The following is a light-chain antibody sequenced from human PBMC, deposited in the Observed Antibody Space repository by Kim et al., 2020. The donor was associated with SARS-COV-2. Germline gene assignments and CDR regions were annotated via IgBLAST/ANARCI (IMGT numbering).Light chain of an antibody. J-gene: IGLJ3*02. CDR1: SLRKYY. CDR2: NKN. V-gene: IGLV3-19*01. CDR3: NSRDNTADRLGV. Sequence: LGQTVRITCQGDSLRKYYGAWYQQRPGQAPVLLIYNKNTRPSGISDRFSASTSGNTASLTITGAQAEDEADYYGNSRDNTADRLGVFGGGTQLTVL.